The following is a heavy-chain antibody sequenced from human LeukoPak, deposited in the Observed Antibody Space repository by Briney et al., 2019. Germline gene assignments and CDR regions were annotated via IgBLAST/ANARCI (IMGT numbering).Heavy chain of an antibody. CDR1: GYISTSYY. J-gene: IGHJ4*02. CDR2: SNPNNGGT. Sequence: ASVKVSCKASGYISTSYYMHWVRQAPRQGLEWTGWSNPNNGGTNYAQKFQGRVTMTRDTSISTAYMELSRLRSDDTAVYYCARGYAHYYDSSGYYVFDYWGQGTLVTVSS. V-gene: IGHV1-2*02. CDR3: ARGYAHYYDSSGYYVFDY. D-gene: IGHD3-22*01.